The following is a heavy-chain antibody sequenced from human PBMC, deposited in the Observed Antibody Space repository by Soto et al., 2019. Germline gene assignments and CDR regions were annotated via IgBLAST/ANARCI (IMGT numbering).Heavy chain of an antibody. CDR3: ARDARGTRGFDEMDI. CDR2: IXPXXXDX. J-gene: IGHJ6*02. V-gene: IGHV1-2*02. D-gene: IGHD3-9*01. CDR1: GYTFSGFY. Sequence: VASVKVSCKASGYTFSGFYMHWVRQAPGRGLEWMGXIXPXXXDXEXAXNXXXXVTMTRDTSFNLVYMEMSGLMSDDTALYYCARDARGTRGFDEMDIWGQGTTLTVSS.